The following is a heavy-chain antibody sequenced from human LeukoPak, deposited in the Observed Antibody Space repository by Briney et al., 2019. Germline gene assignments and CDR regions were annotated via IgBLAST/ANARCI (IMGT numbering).Heavy chain of an antibody. Sequence: GGSLRLSCAGSGFIFSGFAMSWVRQAPGKGLEWVSAISLGGSSTYYADSVKGRFTISRDNSKNTLYLQMNSLRVEDTAVYYCAKRAGGSGGVFDYWGQGTLVTVSS. CDR3: AKRAGGSGGVFDY. CDR1: GFIFSGFA. V-gene: IGHV3-23*01. D-gene: IGHD3-10*01. CDR2: ISLGGSST. J-gene: IGHJ4*02.